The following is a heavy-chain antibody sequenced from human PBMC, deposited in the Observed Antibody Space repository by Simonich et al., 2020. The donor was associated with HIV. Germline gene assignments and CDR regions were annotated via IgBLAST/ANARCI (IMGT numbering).Heavy chain of an antibody. V-gene: IGHV4-34*01. CDR3: ARLTAGGLGEYFQH. CDR2: INHSGRT. D-gene: IGHD6-13*01. J-gene: IGHJ1*01. Sequence: QVQLQQWGAGLLKPSETLSLTCAVYGGSFSGYYWSWIRQPPGKWRGWIGEINHSGRTNYNPSLKSRVTISVDTSKNQFSLKLSSVTAADTAVYYCARLTAGGLGEYFQHWGQGTLVTVSS. CDR1: GGSFSGYY.